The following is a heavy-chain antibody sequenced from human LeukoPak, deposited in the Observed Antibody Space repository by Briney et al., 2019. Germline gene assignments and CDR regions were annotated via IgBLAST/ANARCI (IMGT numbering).Heavy chain of an antibody. CDR2: IKQDGSEK. V-gene: IGHV3-7*01. D-gene: IGHD2-2*01. Sequence: GGSLRLSCAASGFTFSSYWMSWVRQAPGKGLEWVANIKQDGSEKYYVDSVKGRFTISRDNAKNSLYLQMNSLRAEDTAVYYCARDLKDIVVVPAAIVAWGQGTLVTVSS. CDR1: GFTFSSYW. CDR3: ARDLKDIVVVPAAIVA. J-gene: IGHJ5*02.